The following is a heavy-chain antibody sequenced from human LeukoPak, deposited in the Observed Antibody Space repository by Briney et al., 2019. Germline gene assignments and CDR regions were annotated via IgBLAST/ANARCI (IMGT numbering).Heavy chain of an antibody. CDR3: ASGFSSSPYFDY. J-gene: IGHJ4*02. CDR1: EFTFTSYE. D-gene: IGHD6-6*01. V-gene: IGHV3-48*03. Sequence: PGGSLRLSCAASEFTFTSYELNWVRQAPGKGLEWVSYISSSGNTISYADSVKGRFTISRDNAKNSLYLQVISLRAEDTAVYYCASGFSSSPYFDYWGQGTLVTVSS. CDR2: ISSSGNTI.